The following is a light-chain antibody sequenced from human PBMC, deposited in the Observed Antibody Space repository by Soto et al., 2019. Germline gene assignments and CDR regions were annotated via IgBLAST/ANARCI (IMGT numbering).Light chain of an antibody. J-gene: IGKJ5*01. CDR2: DAS. V-gene: IGKV3-11*01. CDR1: QSVSSY. Sequence: EIVLTQSPATLSLSPGERATLSCRASQSVSSYLAWYQQKPGQAPRLLIYDASNRATGIPARFSGSGSGTAFTLPISSLEPEDFAVYYCQQRSNWPPITFGQWTRLEIK. CDR3: QQRSNWPPIT.